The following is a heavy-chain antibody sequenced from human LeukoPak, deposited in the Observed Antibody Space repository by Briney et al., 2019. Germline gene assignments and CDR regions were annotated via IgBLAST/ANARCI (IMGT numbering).Heavy chain of an antibody. Sequence: WETLALTCTVSGGSISSYYWSWIRQPPGKGLKWIGYIYYSGSTNYNPSLESRVTISVDTSTNQFSLKLSSVTAADTAVYYCARHTTMVHFDYWGQGTLVTVSS. V-gene: IGHV4-59*01. CDR3: ARHTTMVHFDY. J-gene: IGHJ4*02. D-gene: IGHD5-18*01. CDR2: IYYSGST. CDR1: GGSISSYY.